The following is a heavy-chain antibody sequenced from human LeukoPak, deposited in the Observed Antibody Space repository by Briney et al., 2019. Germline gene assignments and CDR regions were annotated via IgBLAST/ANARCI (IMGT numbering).Heavy chain of an antibody. CDR2: IYYSGST. J-gene: IGHJ3*02. CDR3: ARVDYYDSSGYYYVEDAFDI. D-gene: IGHD3-22*01. V-gene: IGHV4-31*03. Sequence: SQTLSLTCTVSGGSISSGGYYWSWIRQHPGKGLEWIGYIYYSGSTYYNPSLKSRVTISVDTSKNQLSLKLSSVTAADTAVYYCARVDYYDSSGYYYVEDAFDIWGQGTMVTVSS. CDR1: GGSISSGGYY.